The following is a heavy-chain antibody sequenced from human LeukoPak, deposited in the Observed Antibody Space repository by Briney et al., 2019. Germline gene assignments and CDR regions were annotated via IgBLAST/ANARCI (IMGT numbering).Heavy chain of an antibody. CDR2: IIPIFGTA. CDR1: GYTLTELS. D-gene: IGHD6-13*01. CDR3: TRGAAAPRWYYYMDV. V-gene: IGHV1-69*06. Sequence: SVKVSCKVSGYTLTELSMHWVRRAPGQGLEWMGGIIPIFGTANYAQKFQGRVTITADKSTSTAYMELSSLRSEDTAVYYCTRGAAAPRWYYYMDVWGKGTTVTVSS. J-gene: IGHJ6*03.